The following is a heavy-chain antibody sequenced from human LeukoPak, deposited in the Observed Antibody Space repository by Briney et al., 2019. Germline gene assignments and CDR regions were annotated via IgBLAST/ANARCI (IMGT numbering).Heavy chain of an antibody. Sequence: ASVKVSCKASGYTFTGYYTHWVRQAPGQGLEWMGWINPNSGGTNYAQKFQGRVTMTRDTSISTAYMELSRLRSDDTAVYYCARAVTRYCSSTGCYYVIWGQGTMVTVSS. CDR1: GYTFTGYY. CDR3: ARAVTRYCSSTGCYYVI. J-gene: IGHJ3*02. V-gene: IGHV1-2*02. CDR2: INPNSGGT. D-gene: IGHD2-2*01.